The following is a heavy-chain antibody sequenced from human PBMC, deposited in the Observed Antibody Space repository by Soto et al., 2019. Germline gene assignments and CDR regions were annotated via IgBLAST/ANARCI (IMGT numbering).Heavy chain of an antibody. CDR2: IYYSGSA. CDR3: ARVLYYGSGTSDL. D-gene: IGHD3-10*01. J-gene: IGHJ5*02. CDR1: GGSMSSGDYY. V-gene: IGHV4-30-4*01. Sequence: QVQLQESGPGLVKPSQTLSLTCTVSGGSMSSGDYYWSWIRQPPGRGLEWIGYIYYSGSAYYNPSLKSRVTLSVATSQNQFSLKLNFVTAADTAVYYCARVLYYGSGTSDLWGQGTLVTVSS.